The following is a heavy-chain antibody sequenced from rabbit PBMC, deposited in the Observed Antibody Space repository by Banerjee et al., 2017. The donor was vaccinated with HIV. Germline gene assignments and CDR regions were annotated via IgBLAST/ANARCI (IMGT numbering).Heavy chain of an antibody. CDR2: ISGGSSGST. Sequence: QSLEESGGDLVKPGASLALTCTASGFTISSYYYMCWVRQAPGKGPEWIACISGGSSGSTYYATWAKGRFTISKTSSTTVTLQMTSLTAADTATYFCARDLGSSYYPYYFNLWGQGTLVTVS. CDR1: GFTISSYYY. D-gene: IGHD8-1*01. CDR3: ARDLGSSYYPYYFNL. V-gene: IGHV1S40*01. J-gene: IGHJ4*01.